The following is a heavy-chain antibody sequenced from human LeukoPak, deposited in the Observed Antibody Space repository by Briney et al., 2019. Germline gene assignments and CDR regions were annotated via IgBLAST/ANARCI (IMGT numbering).Heavy chain of an antibody. J-gene: IGHJ4*02. D-gene: IGHD5-12*01. CDR1: GFAFRNYW. V-gene: IGHV3-74*01. Sequence: GGSLRLSCVASGFAFRNYWMYWVRQGPGKGLVWLSRINPDGSTTTYADSVKGRSTISRDNSKNTLYLQMNSLRAEDTAVYYCARGPSGYHNTGGQGTLVTVSS. CDR3: ARGPSGYHNT. CDR2: INPDGSTT.